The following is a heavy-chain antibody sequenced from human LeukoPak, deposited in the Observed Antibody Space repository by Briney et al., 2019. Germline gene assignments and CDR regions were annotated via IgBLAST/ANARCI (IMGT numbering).Heavy chain of an antibody. CDR3: ARETPGVGFDI. Sequence: PGGSLRLSCGATGVTFSSYGMHWVRQAPGKGLEWVAVTWYDGSKKYYADSVKGRFTISRDDSKNTLFLQMNSLRADDTAVYYCARETPGVGFDIWGQGTMVTVSS. CDR2: TWYDGSKK. V-gene: IGHV3-33*01. J-gene: IGHJ3*02. CDR1: GVTFSSYG. D-gene: IGHD2-8*01.